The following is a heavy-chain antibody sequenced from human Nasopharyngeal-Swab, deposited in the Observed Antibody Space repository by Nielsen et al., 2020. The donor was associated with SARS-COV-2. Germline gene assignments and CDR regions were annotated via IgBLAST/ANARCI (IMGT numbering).Heavy chain of an antibody. CDR3: ARDLSGRDDY. J-gene: IGHJ4*02. D-gene: IGHD2/OR15-2a*01. CDR2: SNEDGTVT. CDR1: GVIFSKYW. Sequence: GESLKISCVASGVIFSKYWMHWVRRVPGKGLEWVSRSNEDGTVTNYADSVRGRFAISRDNARDTLYLQMNSLRAEDTALYYCARDLSGRDDYWGQGTLVTVSS. V-gene: IGHV3-74*01.